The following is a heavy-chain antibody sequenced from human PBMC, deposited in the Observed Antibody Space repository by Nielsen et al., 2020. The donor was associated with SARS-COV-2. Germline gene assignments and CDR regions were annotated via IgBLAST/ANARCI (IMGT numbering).Heavy chain of an antibody. Sequence: GESLKISCSASGFTLSSYAMHWVRQAPGKGLEYVSAISSNGGSTYYANSVKGRFTISRDNSKNTLYLQMGSLGAEDMAVYYCAREAAAGPFDYWGQGTLVTVSS. D-gene: IGHD6-13*01. CDR3: AREAAAGPFDY. J-gene: IGHJ4*02. V-gene: IGHV3-64*01. CDR2: ISSNGGST. CDR1: GFTLSSYA.